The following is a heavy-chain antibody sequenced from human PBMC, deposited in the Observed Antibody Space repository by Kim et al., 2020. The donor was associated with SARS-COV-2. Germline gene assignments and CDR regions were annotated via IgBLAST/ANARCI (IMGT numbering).Heavy chain of an antibody. CDR1: GFTFSSYS. Sequence: GGSLRLSCAASGFTFSSYSMNWVRQAPGKGLEWVSSISSSSSYIYYADSVKGRFTISRDNAKNSLYLQMNSLRAEDTAVYYCARGRYSGYDRPSYYYYYGMDVWGQGTTVTVSS. CDR2: ISSSSSYI. D-gene: IGHD5-12*01. V-gene: IGHV3-21*01. J-gene: IGHJ6*02. CDR3: ARGRYSGYDRPSYYYYYGMDV.